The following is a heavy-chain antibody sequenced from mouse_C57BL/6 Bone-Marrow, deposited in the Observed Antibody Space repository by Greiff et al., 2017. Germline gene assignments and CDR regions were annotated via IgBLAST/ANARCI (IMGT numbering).Heavy chain of an antibody. CDR1: GFSFNTYA. J-gene: IGHJ3*01. CDR2: IRSKSNNYAT. CDR3: VRQGGYYKGFAY. Sequence: SGFSFNTYAMNWVRQAPGKGLEWVARIRSKSNNYATYYADSVKDRFTISRDDSESMRYLQMNNLKTEDTAMYYCVRQGGYYKGFAYWGQGTLVTVSA. D-gene: IGHD2-3*01. V-gene: IGHV10-1*01.